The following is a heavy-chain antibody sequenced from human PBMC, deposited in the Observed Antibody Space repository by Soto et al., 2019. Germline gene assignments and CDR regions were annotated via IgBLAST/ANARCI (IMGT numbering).Heavy chain of an antibody. J-gene: IGHJ4*02. D-gene: IGHD3-22*01. Sequence: QVQLVQSGAEVKKPGSSVKVSCKASGGTFSSYAISWVRQAPGQGLEWMGGIIPIFGTANYAQEFQGRVTITADESTSTAYMELSSLRSEDTAVYYCARGPENYYDSSGYYYASFDYWGQGTLVTVSS. CDR2: IIPIFGTA. CDR3: ARGPENYYDSSGYYYASFDY. CDR1: GGTFSSYA. V-gene: IGHV1-69*01.